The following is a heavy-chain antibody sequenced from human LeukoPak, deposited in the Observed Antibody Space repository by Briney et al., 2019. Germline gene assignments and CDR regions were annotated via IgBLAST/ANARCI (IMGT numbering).Heavy chain of an antibody. CDR1: GGLIGTYY. J-gene: IGHJ3*02. CDR2: IYTSGST. V-gene: IGHV4-4*07. CDR3: ARTGGRSAGGIGGPYAFDI. Sequence: SDTLSLTCTVSGGLIGTYYWSWIRQPAGKGLEWIGRIYTSGSTNYNPSLKSRVTMSVDTSKNQFSLKLSSVTAADTAVYYCARTGGRSAGGIGGPYAFDIWGQGTMVTVPS. D-gene: IGHD3-10*01.